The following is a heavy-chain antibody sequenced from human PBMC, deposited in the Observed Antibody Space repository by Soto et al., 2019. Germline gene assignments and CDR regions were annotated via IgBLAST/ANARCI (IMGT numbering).Heavy chain of an antibody. V-gene: IGHV3-30-3*01. CDR3: ARVWRYYDSSGRDAFDI. J-gene: IGHJ3*02. CDR2: ISYDGSNK. CDR1: GFTFSSYA. D-gene: IGHD3-22*01. Sequence: GWSLRLSCAASGFTFSSYAMHWVRQAPGKGLEWVAVISYDGSNKYYADSVKGRFTISRDNSKNTLYLQMNSLRAEDTAVYYCARVWRYYDSSGRDAFDIWGQGTMVTVS.